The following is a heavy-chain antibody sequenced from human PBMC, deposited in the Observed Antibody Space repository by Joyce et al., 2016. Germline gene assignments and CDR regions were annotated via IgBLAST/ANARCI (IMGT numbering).Heavy chain of an antibody. CDR1: GFTVSSYS. J-gene: IGHJ6*02. CDR3: ARNSAPRASTYYGLDV. Sequence: EVQLVESGGGLVRPGGSLRLSCAASGFTVSSYSMNWVSQPPGNGLEWVSFISSNRNYIYYADSVKGRFTISRDNAKSSLFLQMDSLRAEDTAVYYCARNSAPRASTYYGLDVWGQGTTVTVSS. D-gene: IGHD5/OR15-5a*01. CDR2: ISSNRNYI. V-gene: IGHV3-21*01.